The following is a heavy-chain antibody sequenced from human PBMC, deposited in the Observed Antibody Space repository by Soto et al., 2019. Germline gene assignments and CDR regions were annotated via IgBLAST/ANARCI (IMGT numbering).Heavy chain of an antibody. J-gene: IGHJ3*01. CDR2: IGGRGNSA. CDR3: VREGRGSFDF. Sequence: GGSLRLSCAASGFIFTNYAMNWVRQAPGKGLEWVSVIGGRGNSAYYADSVQGRFTISRDNSKNTLSLQMSSLTADDTAIYYCVREGRGSFDFWGRGTMVTV. CDR1: GFIFTNYA. V-gene: IGHV3-23*01. D-gene: IGHD5-12*01.